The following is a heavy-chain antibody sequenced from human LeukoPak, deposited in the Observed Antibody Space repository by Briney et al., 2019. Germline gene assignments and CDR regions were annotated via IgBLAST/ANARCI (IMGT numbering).Heavy chain of an antibody. D-gene: IGHD1-1*01. CDR3: ATGTTDDY. CDR2: INPSGGST. Sequence: ASVRVSCKASGYTFTSYYIDWVRQAPGQGLEWMGVINPSGGSTRYAQKFQGRVTMTGDTSTRTVYMELSSLTSADTAVYYCATGTTDDYWGQGTPVTVSS. V-gene: IGHV1-46*01. CDR1: GYTFTSYY. J-gene: IGHJ4*02.